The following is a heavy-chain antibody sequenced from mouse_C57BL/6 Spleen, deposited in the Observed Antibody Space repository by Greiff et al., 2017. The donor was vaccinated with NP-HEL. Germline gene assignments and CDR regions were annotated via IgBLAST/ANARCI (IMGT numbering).Heavy chain of an antibody. V-gene: IGHV1-52*01. CDR3: ASSYYYGSSHYYAMDY. Sequence: VQLQQSGAELVRPGSSVKLSCKASGYTFTSYWMHWVKQRPIQGLEWIGNIDPSDSETHYNQKFKDKATLTVDKSSSTAYMQLSSLTSEDSAVYYCASSYYYGSSHYYAMDYWGQGTSVTVSS. CDR2: IDPSDSET. D-gene: IGHD1-1*01. CDR1: GYTFTSYW. J-gene: IGHJ4*01.